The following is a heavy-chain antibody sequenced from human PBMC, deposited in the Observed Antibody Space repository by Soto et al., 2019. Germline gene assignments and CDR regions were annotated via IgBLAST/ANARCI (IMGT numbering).Heavy chain of an antibody. CDR2: ISAYNGNT. Sequence: QVQLVQSGAEVKKPGASVKVSCKASGYTFTSYGISWVRQAPGQGLEWMGWISAYNGNTNYAQKLQGRVTMTTDTSTSTAYMELRSLRSDDTAVYYCARVVISSSAMVEYYYGMDVWGQGTTVTVSS. V-gene: IGHV1-18*01. CDR3: ARVVISSSAMVEYYYGMDV. J-gene: IGHJ6*02. D-gene: IGHD5-18*01. CDR1: GYTFTSYG.